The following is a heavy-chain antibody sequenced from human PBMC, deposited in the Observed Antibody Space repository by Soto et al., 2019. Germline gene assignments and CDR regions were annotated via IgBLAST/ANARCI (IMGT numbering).Heavy chain of an antibody. CDR2: ISSSSSYT. Sequence: QVQLVESGGGLVKPGGSLRLSCAASGFTFSDYYMSWIRQAPGKGLEWVSYISSSSSYTNYADSVKGRFTISRDNAKNSLYLQMNSMRAEDTAVYYCARGPRADYGMDVWGQGTTVTVSS. CDR1: GFTFSDYY. V-gene: IGHV3-11*06. J-gene: IGHJ6*02. CDR3: ARGPRADYGMDV.